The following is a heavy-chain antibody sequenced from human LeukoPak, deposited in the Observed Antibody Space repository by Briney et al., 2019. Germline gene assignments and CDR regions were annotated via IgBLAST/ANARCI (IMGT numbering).Heavy chain of an antibody. V-gene: IGHV1-18*01. D-gene: IGHD4-23*01. Sequence: ASVKVSCTTSGYTFRNYGITWVRQIPGQGLKWMGWISPYNGNTNYAQKLQGRVTMTTDTSTSTAYMELRSLTSDDTAVYYCARGGVTSVVDVWGKGTTVTISS. J-gene: IGHJ6*04. CDR2: ISPYNGNT. CDR3: ARGGVTSVVDV. CDR1: GYTFRNYG.